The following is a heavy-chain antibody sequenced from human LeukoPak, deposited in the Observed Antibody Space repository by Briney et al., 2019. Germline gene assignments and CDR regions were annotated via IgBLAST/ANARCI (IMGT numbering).Heavy chain of an antibody. V-gene: IGHV3-23*01. CDR1: GFTFSSYA. J-gene: IGHJ4*02. Sequence: TGGSLRLSCAASGFTFSSYAMSWVRQAPGKGLEWVSAISGSGGSTYYADSVKGRFTISRDNSKNTLYLQMNSLRAEDMAVYYCAKVAVAGTGNYFDYWGQGTLVTVSS. D-gene: IGHD6-19*01. CDR2: ISGSGGST. CDR3: AKVAVAGTGNYFDY.